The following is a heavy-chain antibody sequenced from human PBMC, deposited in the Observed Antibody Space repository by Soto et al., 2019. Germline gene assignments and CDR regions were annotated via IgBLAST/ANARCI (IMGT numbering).Heavy chain of an antibody. CDR3: ARGVLDDFWSGYPYYFDY. V-gene: IGHV4-31*03. Sequence: SETLSLTCTVSGGSISSGGYYWSWIRQHPGKGLEWIGYIYYSGSTYYNPSLKSRVTISVDTSKNQFSLKLSSVTAADTAVYYCARGVLDDFWSGYPYYFDYWGQGTLVTVSS. CDR1: GGSISSGGYY. J-gene: IGHJ4*02. CDR2: IYYSGST. D-gene: IGHD3-3*01.